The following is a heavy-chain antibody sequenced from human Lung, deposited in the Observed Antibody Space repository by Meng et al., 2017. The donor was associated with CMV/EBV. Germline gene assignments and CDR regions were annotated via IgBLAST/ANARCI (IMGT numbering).Heavy chain of an antibody. V-gene: IGHV4-30-4*08. CDR3: ANYRVGAGGQGS. J-gene: IGHJ5*02. Sequence: QVQLQESGPGLVKPSQTLSLTCTVSGASISSGYYHWRWIRQPPGKGLEYIGHIYDSRSGTTYYSPSLKSRVTISVDTSNNQFSLKVISVTAADTAVYYCANYRVGAGGQGSWGQGTLVTVSS. CDR1: GASISSGYYH. D-gene: IGHD6-13*01. CDR2: IYDSRSGTT.